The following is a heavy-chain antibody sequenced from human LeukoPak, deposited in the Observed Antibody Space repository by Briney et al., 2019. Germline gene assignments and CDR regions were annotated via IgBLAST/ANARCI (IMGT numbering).Heavy chain of an antibody. CDR3: ARLPMIRGVTEYYFDY. D-gene: IGHD3-10*01. CDR2: ISAYNGNT. J-gene: IGHJ4*02. CDR1: GYTFTSYG. V-gene: IGHV1-18*01. Sequence: GASVKVSCKASGYTFTSYGISWVRQAPGQGLEWMGWISAYNGNTNYAQKLQGRVTMTTDTSTSTAYMELRSLRSDDTAVYYCARLPMIRGVTEYYFDYWGQGSLVTVSS.